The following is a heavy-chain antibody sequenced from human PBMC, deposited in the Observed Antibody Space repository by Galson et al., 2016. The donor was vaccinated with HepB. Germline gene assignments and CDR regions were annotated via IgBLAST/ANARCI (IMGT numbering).Heavy chain of an antibody. J-gene: IGHJ4*02. CDR2: IYRTGTT. V-gene: IGHV4-59*01. Sequence: SETLSLTCTISGGSISSYFWSWIRQPPGKGLEWIGSIYRTGTTNYSPSLNSRVTLSVDTSKNQFSLKLGSVTTADTAIYYCARGVTWTPYFDLWGQGALVTVTS. D-gene: IGHD2-21*02. CDR3: ARGVTWTPYFDL. CDR1: GGSISSYF.